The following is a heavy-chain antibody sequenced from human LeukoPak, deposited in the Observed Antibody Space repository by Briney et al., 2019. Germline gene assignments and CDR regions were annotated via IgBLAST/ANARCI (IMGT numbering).Heavy chain of an antibody. CDR3: ARDLSSSRTTGEADWFDP. CDR1: GGSISSYY. Sequence: SETLSLTCTVSGGSISSYYWSWIRQPPGKGLEWIGYIYYSGSTNYNPSLKSRVTISVDTSKNQFSLKLSSVTAADTAVYYCARDLSSSRTTGEADWFDPWGQGTLVTVSS. D-gene: IGHD1-1*01. CDR2: IYYSGST. V-gene: IGHV4-59*01. J-gene: IGHJ5*02.